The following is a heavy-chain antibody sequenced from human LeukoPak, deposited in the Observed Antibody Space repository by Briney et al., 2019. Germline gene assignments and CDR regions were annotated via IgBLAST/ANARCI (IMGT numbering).Heavy chain of an antibody. Sequence: GGSLRLSCAASGLKFRNYGMHWVRQAPGKGLEWVAVISYDGSNKYYADSVKGRFTISRDNSKNTLYLQMNSLRAEDTAVYYCARDNYDSSGYAIPFDYWGQGTLVTVSS. D-gene: IGHD3-22*01. CDR2: ISYDGSNK. CDR1: GLKFRNYG. CDR3: ARDNYDSSGYAIPFDY. J-gene: IGHJ4*02. V-gene: IGHV3-30*19.